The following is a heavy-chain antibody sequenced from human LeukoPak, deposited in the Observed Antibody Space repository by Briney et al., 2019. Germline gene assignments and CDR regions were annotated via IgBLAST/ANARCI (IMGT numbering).Heavy chain of an antibody. CDR2: INHSGST. CDR1: GGSFSGYY. D-gene: IGHD2-15*01. Sequence: SETLSLTGAVYGGSFSGYYWSWIRQPPGKGLEWIGEINHSGSTNYNPSLKSRVTMSVDTSKNQFSLKLSSVTAADTAVYYCARDVAGSNDYWGQGTLVTVSS. J-gene: IGHJ4*02. V-gene: IGHV4-34*01. CDR3: ARDVAGSNDY.